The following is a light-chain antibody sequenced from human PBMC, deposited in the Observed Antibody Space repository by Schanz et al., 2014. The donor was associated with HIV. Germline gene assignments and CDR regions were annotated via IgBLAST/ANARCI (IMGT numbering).Light chain of an antibody. Sequence: QSALTQPPSASGSPGQSVTISCTGTSSDVGGYNYVSRSQQHPGKAPKLMIYEVNKRPSGVPDRFSGSKSGSTASLTVSGLQPEDEADYYCSSFAGSNIPWVFGGGTKLTVL. CDR2: EVN. CDR1: SSDVGGYNY. V-gene: IGLV2-8*01. CDR3: SSFAGSNIPWV. J-gene: IGLJ3*02.